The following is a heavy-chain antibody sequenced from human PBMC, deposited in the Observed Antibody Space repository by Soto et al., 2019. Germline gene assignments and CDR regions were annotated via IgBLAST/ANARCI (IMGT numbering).Heavy chain of an antibody. D-gene: IGHD3-10*01. CDR1: GFTFGSYW. CDR2: IKPDGSEE. J-gene: IGHJ4*02. CDR3: ARGYWKSTY. Sequence: PGGSLRLSCAASGFTFGSYWMSWVRQAPGKGLEWVANIKPDGSEENYVGSVKGRFTISRDNAKNSLYLQMKSLRAEDTAVYYCARGYWKSTYWGQGTLVTVSS. V-gene: IGHV3-7*05.